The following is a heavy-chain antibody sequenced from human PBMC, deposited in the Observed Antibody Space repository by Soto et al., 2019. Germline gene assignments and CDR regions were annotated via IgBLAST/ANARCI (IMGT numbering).Heavy chain of an antibody. CDR1: GFNFPTFW. D-gene: IGHD3-22*01. CDR3: ARPRYDSSGYFWNDAFDI. J-gene: IGHJ3*02. Sequence: PGESLKISCKHSGFNFPTFWIAWVRQMPGKGLEWMGAIYPGDSDTRYSPSFQGQVTISADKSISTAYLQWSSLKASDTAMYYCARPRYDSSGYFWNDAFDIWGQGTMVTVS. CDR2: IYPGDSDT. V-gene: IGHV5-51*01.